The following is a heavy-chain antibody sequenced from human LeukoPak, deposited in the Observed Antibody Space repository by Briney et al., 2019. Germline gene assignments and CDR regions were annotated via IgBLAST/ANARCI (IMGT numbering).Heavy chain of an antibody. CDR2: INHSGST. J-gene: IGHJ5*02. Sequence: SETLSLTCAVYGGSFSGYYWSWIRQPPGKGLEWIGEINHSGSTNYNPSLKSRVTISVDTSKNQFSLELSSVTAADTAVYYCAREVVPAAIGWFDPWGQGTLVTVSS. CDR1: GGSFSGYY. D-gene: IGHD2-2*01. CDR3: AREVVPAAIGWFDP. V-gene: IGHV4-34*01.